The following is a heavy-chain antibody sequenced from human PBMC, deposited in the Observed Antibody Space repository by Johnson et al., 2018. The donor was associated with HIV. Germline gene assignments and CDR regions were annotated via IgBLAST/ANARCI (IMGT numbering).Heavy chain of an antibody. CDR3: AREGPSARAVFDI. CDR1: GFTFSTYW. D-gene: IGHD6-19*01. CDR2: ISSDGSST. J-gene: IGHJ3*02. Sequence: EVQLVESGGGLVQPGGSLRLSCAASGFTFSTYWMHWVRQTPGKGLVWVSRISSDGSSTTYAVSVRGRFTISRDNAKNTRYLERKSLRAEETAVYYCAREGPSARAVFDIWGQGTMVTVSS. V-gene: IGHV3-74*01.